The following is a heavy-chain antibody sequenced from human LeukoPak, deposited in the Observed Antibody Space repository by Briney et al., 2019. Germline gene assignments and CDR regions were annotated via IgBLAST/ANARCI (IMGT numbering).Heavy chain of an antibody. Sequence: PGGSLRLSCAASGFTFSSYEMNWVRQALGKGPEWVSYISSNGVTIYYADSVKGRFTISRDNARNSLYLQMNSLRAEDTAVYYCARDTGTYEGRSFDYWGQGTLVTVSP. CDR1: GFTFSSYE. CDR2: ISSNGVTI. D-gene: IGHD1-26*01. J-gene: IGHJ4*02. V-gene: IGHV3-48*03. CDR3: ARDTGTYEGRSFDY.